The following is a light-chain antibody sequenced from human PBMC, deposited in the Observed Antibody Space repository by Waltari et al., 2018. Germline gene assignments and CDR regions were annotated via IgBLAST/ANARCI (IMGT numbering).Light chain of an antibody. V-gene: IGKV2D-29*01. CDR3: MQRIQTPVT. Sequence: VMTQSPPSLSVSPGQPASISCKSSQSLLHSDGKSYLCWYVQKPGQPPQLLIYEASNRFSGVPERFSGSGSGTLFTVKISRVEAEDVGIYYCMQRIQTPVTFGGGTKVEIK. J-gene: IGKJ4*01. CDR2: EAS. CDR1: QSLLHSDGKSY.